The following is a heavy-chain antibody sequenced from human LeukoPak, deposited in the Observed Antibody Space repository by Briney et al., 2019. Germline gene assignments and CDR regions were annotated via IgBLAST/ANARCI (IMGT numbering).Heavy chain of an antibody. Sequence: SETLSLTCTVSGSSINSYYWSWIRQPPGKGLEWIGYISYSGTTSYDPSLKSRVTMSLDTSKNQFSLKLSSVTAADTAVYYCARDGDTAMILFAFDIWGQGTMVTVSS. J-gene: IGHJ3*02. CDR2: ISYSGTT. CDR1: GSSINSYY. D-gene: IGHD5-18*01. CDR3: ARDGDTAMILFAFDI. V-gene: IGHV4-59*12.